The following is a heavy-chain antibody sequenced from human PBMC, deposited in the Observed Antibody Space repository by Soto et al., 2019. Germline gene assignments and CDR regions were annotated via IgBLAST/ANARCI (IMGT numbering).Heavy chain of an antibody. CDR1: GLNFRSAW. CDR3: SPDLHDY. V-gene: IGHV3-15*01. Sequence: EVQLVESGGGLVKPGESLRLSCVASGLNFRSAWMSWVRQAPGKGLEWVGRIKSKVAGETADYAAPVRGRCALSRDDSKNMLYLQMDSLKTEDTAVYYCSPDLHDYWGQGTLVAVSS. J-gene: IGHJ4*02. CDR2: IKSKVAGETA.